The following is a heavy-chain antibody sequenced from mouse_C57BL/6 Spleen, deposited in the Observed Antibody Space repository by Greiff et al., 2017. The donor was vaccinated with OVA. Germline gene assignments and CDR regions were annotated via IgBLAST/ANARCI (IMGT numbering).Heavy chain of an antibody. CDR3: ARAAGITLDY. J-gene: IGHJ2*01. V-gene: IGHV1-69*01. CDR2: IDPSDSYT. CDR1: GYTFTSYW. D-gene: IGHD1-1*01. Sequence: QVHVKQPGAELVMPGASVKLSCKASGYTFTSYWMHWVKQRPGQGLEWIGEIDPSDSYTNYNQKFKGKSTLTVDKSSSTAYMQLSSLTSEDSAVYYCARAAGITLDYWGQGTTLTVSS.